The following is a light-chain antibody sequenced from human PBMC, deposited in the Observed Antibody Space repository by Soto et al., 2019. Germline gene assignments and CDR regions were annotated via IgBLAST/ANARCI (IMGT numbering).Light chain of an antibody. CDR3: SSYTSSRAYV. J-gene: IGLJ1*01. CDR2: EVS. CDR1: SSDVGGYNY. Sequence: QSVLTQPASVSWSPGHSITISCTGTSSDVGGYNYVSSYQQQSGKAPKLMIHEVSNRPSGVSKRFSGSKSGNTPSLTISGLQAEEEADYYCSSYTSSRAYVFGSGAKVTVL. V-gene: IGLV2-14*01.